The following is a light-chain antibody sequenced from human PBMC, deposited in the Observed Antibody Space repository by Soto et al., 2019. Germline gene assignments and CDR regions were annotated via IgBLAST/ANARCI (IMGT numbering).Light chain of an antibody. CDR3: QQYGSSPLFT. Sequence: ESVLTQSPGTLSLSPGERATLSCRASQSVRSDYLAWYQQKPGQAPRLLMYGASSRATGIPDRFSGSGSGTDFTLTISRLEPDDFAVYYCQQYGSSPLFTFGPGTKVDIK. CDR2: GAS. CDR1: QSVRSDY. J-gene: IGKJ3*01. V-gene: IGKV3-20*01.